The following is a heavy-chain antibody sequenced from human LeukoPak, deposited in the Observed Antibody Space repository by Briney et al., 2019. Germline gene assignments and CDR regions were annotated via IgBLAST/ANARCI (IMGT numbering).Heavy chain of an antibody. CDR3: ARGNDAFDI. CDR2: ISSSGSTI. Sequence: PGGSLRLSCAASGFTFSSYEMNWVRQAPGKGLEWVSYISSSGSTIYYADSVTGRFTISRDNAKNSLYLQMNSLRAEDTAVYYCARGNDAFDIWGQGTMVTVSS. V-gene: IGHV3-48*03. J-gene: IGHJ3*02. CDR1: GFTFSSYE.